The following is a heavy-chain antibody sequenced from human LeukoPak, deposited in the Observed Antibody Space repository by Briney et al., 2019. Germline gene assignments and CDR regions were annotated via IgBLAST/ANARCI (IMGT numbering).Heavy chain of an antibody. V-gene: IGHV4-59*01. Sequence: SETLSLTCTVSGGSISSYYWSWIRQPPGKGLEWIGYIYYSGSTNYNPSLNSRVTISVDATKNQFSLELSSVSAADTAVYYCAGSGGGYYHITSPYCLDYWGQGTLVTVSS. CDR3: AGSGGGYYHITSPYCLDY. CDR1: GGSISSYY. J-gene: IGHJ4*02. CDR2: IYYSGST. D-gene: IGHD3-3*01.